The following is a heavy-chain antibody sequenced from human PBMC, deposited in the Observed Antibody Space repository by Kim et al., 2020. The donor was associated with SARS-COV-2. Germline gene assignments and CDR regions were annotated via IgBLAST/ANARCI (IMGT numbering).Heavy chain of an antibody. CDR1: GYTFTSYG. J-gene: IGHJ6*02. CDR3: ARDGYSSGWYPEIHTYYYYGMDV. D-gene: IGHD6-19*01. V-gene: IGHV1-18*04. CDR2: ISAYNGNT. Sequence: ASVKVSCKASGYTFTSYGISWVRQAPGQGLEWMGWISAYNGNTNYAQKLQGRVTMTTDTSTSTAYMELRSLRSDDTAVYYCARDGYSSGWYPEIHTYYYYGMDVWGQGTTVTVSS.